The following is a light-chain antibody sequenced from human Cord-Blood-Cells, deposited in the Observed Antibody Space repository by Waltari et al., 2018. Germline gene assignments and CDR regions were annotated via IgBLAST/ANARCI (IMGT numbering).Light chain of an antibody. CDR2: EGS. Sequence: QSALTQPASLSGSHGQSITISCTGTSSDVGSYHLVTWYQQHPGKAPKLRIYEGSKRPSGVSNRFSGSKSGNTASLTISGIQAEDEADYYCCSYAGSSTLVFGGGTKLTVL. CDR3: CSYAGSSTLV. CDR1: SSDVGSYHL. J-gene: IGLJ3*02. V-gene: IGLV2-23*01.